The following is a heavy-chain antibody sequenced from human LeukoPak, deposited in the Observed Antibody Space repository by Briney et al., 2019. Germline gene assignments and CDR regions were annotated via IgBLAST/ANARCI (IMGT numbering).Heavy chain of an antibody. J-gene: IGHJ4*02. D-gene: IGHD1-26*01. CDR1: GGSISSSSYY. CDR2: IYYSGST. Sequence: SETLSLTCTVSGGSISSSSYYWGWIRQPPGKGLEWIGSIYYSGSTYYNPSLKSRVTISADTSKNQFSLKLSSVTAADTAVYYCASGPELLTSDYWGQGTLVTVSS. CDR3: ASGPELLTSDY. V-gene: IGHV4-39*01.